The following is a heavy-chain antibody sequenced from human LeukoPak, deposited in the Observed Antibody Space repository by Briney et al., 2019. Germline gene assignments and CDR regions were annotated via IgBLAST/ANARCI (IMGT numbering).Heavy chain of an antibody. CDR3: ARGLQVGIAAAPNWFDP. CDR1: GESFNGYN. Sequence: SETLSLTCAVYGESFNGYNWNWIRQPPGKGLEWIGEINHSGSTNYNPSLKSRVTISVDTSKNQFSLKLSSVTAADTAVYYCARGLQVGIAAAPNWFDPWGQGTLVTVSS. J-gene: IGHJ5*02. CDR2: INHSGST. D-gene: IGHD6-13*01. V-gene: IGHV4-34*01.